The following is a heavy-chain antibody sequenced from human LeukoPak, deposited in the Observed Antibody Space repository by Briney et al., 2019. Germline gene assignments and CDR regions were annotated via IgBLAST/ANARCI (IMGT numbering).Heavy chain of an antibody. Sequence: GGSLRLYWAASEFTVSISYMSWIRQAPGNGLEWVSVIYSGGNTYYADSVKGRFTISRDNSKNTVFLQMNSVGAEDTAVYYCARGETSSYDYWGQGTLVTVSS. V-gene: IGHV3-53*01. CDR3: ARGETSSYDY. CDR1: EFTVSISY. CDR2: IYSGGNT. D-gene: IGHD2-2*01. J-gene: IGHJ4*02.